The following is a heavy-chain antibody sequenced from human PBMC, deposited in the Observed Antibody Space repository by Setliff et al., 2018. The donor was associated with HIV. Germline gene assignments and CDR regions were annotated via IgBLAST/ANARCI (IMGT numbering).Heavy chain of an antibody. CDR2: IYCSGGT. D-gene: IGHD6-6*01. Sequence: PSETLSLTCTVSGGSISSSSHYWGWIRQPPGKGLEWIGSIYCSGGTYYNPSLKSRVTISVDTSKNQFSLKLSSVTAADTAVYYCARVSRGGSSPGWFDPWGQGTLVTVSS. J-gene: IGHJ5*02. CDR3: ARVSRGGSSPGWFDP. V-gene: IGHV4-39*07. CDR1: GGSISSSSHY.